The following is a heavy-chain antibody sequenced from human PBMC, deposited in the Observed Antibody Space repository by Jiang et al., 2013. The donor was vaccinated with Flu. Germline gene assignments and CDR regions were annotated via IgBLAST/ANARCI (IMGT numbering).Heavy chain of an antibody. CDR3: ATGKDRGPLTTYMDV. CDR2: FEPEDRET. CDR1: GKSLTKLS. J-gene: IGHJ6*03. Sequence: GAEVKKPGASVKVSCKVFGKSLTKLSMHWARQAPGKGLEWMGGFEPEDRETIYLQKFQGRVSVTEDTSTDTAYMELRSLRSEDTAVYYCATGKDRGPLTTYMDVWGKGTTVTVTS. D-gene: IGHD3-3*01. V-gene: IGHV1-24*01.